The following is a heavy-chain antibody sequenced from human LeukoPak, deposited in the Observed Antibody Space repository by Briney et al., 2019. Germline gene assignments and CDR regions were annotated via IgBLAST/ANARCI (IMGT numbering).Heavy chain of an antibody. J-gene: IGHJ5*02. CDR1: GFTFSSYG. CDR3: AKEGYYGSGSYYNSEPWFDP. Sequence: GGSLRLSCAASGFTFSSYGMHWVRQAPGKGLEWVAFIRYDGSNKYYADSVKGRFTISRDNSKNTLYLQMNSLRAEDTAVYYCAKEGYYGSGSYYNSEPWFDPWGQGTLVTVSS. D-gene: IGHD3-10*01. CDR2: IRYDGSNK. V-gene: IGHV3-30*02.